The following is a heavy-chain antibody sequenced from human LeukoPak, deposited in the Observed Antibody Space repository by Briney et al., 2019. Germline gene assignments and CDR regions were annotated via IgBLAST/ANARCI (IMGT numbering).Heavy chain of an antibody. CDR3: ARDVPAATRTFDY. CDR1: GYTLTGYY. V-gene: IGHV1-2*02. Sequence: ASVKVSCKASGYTLTGYYMHWVRQAPGQGLEWMGWINPNSGGTNYAQKFQGRVTMTRDTSISTAYMELSRLRSDDTAVYYCARDVPAATRTFDYWGQGTLVTVSS. J-gene: IGHJ4*02. CDR2: INPNSGGT. D-gene: IGHD2-2*01.